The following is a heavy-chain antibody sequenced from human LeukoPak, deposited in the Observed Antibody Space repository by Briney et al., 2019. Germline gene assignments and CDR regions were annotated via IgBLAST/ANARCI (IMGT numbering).Heavy chain of an antibody. J-gene: IGHJ4*02. Sequence: GGSLRLSCAASGFTFSSYWMNWVRQAPGKGLVWVSHINSDGSVTNYADPVKGRFTISRDNSKNTLYLQINSLRAEDTAVYYCAKDHGGDPGPSDYWGQGTLVTVSS. CDR3: AKDHGGDPGPSDY. V-gene: IGHV3-74*01. CDR1: GFTFSSYW. D-gene: IGHD2-21*02. CDR2: INSDGSVT.